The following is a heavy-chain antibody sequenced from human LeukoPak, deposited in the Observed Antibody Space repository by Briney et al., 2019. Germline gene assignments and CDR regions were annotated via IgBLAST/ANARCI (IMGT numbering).Heavy chain of an antibody. CDR1: GGSFSGYY. J-gene: IGHJ4*02. Sequence: PSETLSLTCAVYGGSFSGYYWSWIRQPPGKGLEWIGEINHSGSTNYNPSLKSRVTISVDTSKNQFSLKLSSVTAADTAVYYCARGDYGGNSPYFDYWGQGTLVTVPS. CDR3: ARGDYGGNSPYFDY. V-gene: IGHV4-34*01. CDR2: INHSGST. D-gene: IGHD4-17*01.